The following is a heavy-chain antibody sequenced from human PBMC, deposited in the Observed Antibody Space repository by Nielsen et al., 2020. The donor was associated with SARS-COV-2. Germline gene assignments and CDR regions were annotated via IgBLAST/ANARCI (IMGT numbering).Heavy chain of an antibody. J-gene: IGHJ5*02. CDR2: INTNTGNP. V-gene: IGHV7-4-1*02. CDR3: ARPGGIAARPGKDWFDP. Sequence: ASVKVSCKASGYTFTSYAMNWVRQAPGQGLEWMGWINTNTGNPTYAQGFTGRFVFSLDTSVSTAYLQISSLKAEDTAVYYCARPGGIAARPGKDWFDPWGQGTLVTVSS. D-gene: IGHD6-6*01. CDR1: GYTFTSYA.